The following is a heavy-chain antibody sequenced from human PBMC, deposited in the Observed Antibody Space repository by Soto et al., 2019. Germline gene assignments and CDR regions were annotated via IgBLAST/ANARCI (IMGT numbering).Heavy chain of an antibody. Sequence: QVQLVQSGAEVKKPGASVKVSCKASGYTFTSYYMHWVRQAPGQGLEWMGIINPSGGSTSYAQKFQGRVTMTRETSTSTVYMELSSLRSEDTAVYYCARGGIGVDSSGYMHWFDPWGQGTLVTVSS. J-gene: IGHJ5*02. CDR1: GYTFTSYY. CDR2: INPSGGST. CDR3: ARGGIGVDSSGYMHWFDP. V-gene: IGHV1-46*01. D-gene: IGHD3-22*01.